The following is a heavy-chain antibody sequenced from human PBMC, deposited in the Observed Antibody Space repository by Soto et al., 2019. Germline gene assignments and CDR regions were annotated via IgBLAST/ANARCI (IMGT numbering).Heavy chain of an antibody. CDR3: ARDQGYYDSSGYGY. CDR1: GFTFSDYY. Sequence: PGGSLRLSCAASGFTFSDYYMSWIRQAPGKGLEWVSYISSSSSYTNYADSVKGRFTISRDNAKNSLYLQMNSLRAEDTAVYYCARDQGYYDSSGYGYWGQGTLVTVSS. V-gene: IGHV3-11*06. CDR2: ISSSSSYT. D-gene: IGHD3-22*01. J-gene: IGHJ4*02.